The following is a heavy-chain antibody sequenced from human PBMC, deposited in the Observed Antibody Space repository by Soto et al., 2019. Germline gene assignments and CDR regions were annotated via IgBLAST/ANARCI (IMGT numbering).Heavy chain of an antibody. CDR2: ISGSGGST. D-gene: IGHD2-8*02. CDR1: GFTFSSYA. CDR3: AKHRGVLVLDHCMDF. V-gene: IGHV3-23*01. Sequence: GGSLRLSCAASGFTFSSYAMSWVHQAPGKGLEWVSAISGSGGSTYYADSVKGRFTISRDNSKNTLYLQMNSLRAEDTAVYYCAKHRGVLVLDHCMDFWGQGTTVTVSS. J-gene: IGHJ6*02.